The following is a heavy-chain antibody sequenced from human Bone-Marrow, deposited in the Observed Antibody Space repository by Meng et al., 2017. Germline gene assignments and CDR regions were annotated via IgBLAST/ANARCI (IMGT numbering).Heavy chain of an antibody. V-gene: IGHV3-23*01. CDR2: ISGSGGST. Sequence: GESLKISCAASGFTFSSYAMSWVRQAPGKGLEWVSAISGSGGSTYYADSVKGRFTISRDNSKNTLYLQMTSLRAEDTAVYYCAKVVRLLWFGVDYWGQGTLVTVSS. J-gene: IGHJ4*02. D-gene: IGHD3-10*01. CDR3: AKVVRLLWFGVDY. CDR1: GFTFSSYA.